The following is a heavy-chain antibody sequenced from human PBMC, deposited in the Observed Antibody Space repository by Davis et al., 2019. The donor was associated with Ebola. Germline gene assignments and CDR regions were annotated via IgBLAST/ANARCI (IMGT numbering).Heavy chain of an antibody. CDR1: GFTFRNYA. D-gene: IGHD5-18*01. J-gene: IGHJ4*02. CDR2: IIENGVDT. CDR3: AKRPVDTVPFHSIYYFDY. V-gene: IGHV3-23*01. Sequence: GESLKISCAASGFTFRNYAMSWVRQAPGKGLEWVSGIIENGVDTFYADSVKGRFTISRGNSKSTLDLQMDSLRAEDTAVYYCAKRPVDTVPFHSIYYFDYWGQGTLVTV.